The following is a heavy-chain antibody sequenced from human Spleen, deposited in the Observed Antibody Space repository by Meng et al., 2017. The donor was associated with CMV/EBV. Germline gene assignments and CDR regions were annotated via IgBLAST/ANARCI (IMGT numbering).Heavy chain of an antibody. J-gene: IGHJ4*02. CDR2: ISSSSSYI. CDR1: FSSYS. V-gene: IGHV3-21*01. CDR3: ARDLTTIFGVANPSQLDY. D-gene: IGHD3-3*01. Sequence: FSSYSMNWVRQAPGKGLEWVSSISSSSSYIYYADSVKGRFTISRDNAKNSLYLQMNSLRAEDTAVYYCARDLTTIFGVANPSQLDYWGQGTLVTVSS.